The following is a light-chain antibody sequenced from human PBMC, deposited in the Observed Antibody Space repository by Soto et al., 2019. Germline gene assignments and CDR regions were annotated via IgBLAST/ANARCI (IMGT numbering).Light chain of an antibody. J-gene: IGKJ2*02. Sequence: DIQMTQSPSSLSASLGDKVTITCQASQDINNYLIWYQHKPGKAPKLLIYDASTLGTGVSSRFSGGGSGTHFTFTISSLQPEDIATYYWQQFDSVPCTFGRGTKLELK. CDR1: QDINNY. V-gene: IGKV1-33*01. CDR2: DAS. CDR3: QQFDSVPCT.